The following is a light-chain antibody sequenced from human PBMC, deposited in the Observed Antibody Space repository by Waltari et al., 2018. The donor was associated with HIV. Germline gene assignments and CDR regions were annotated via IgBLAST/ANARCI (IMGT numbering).Light chain of an antibody. CDR3: QTWGTGIRV. J-gene: IGLJ3*02. Sequence: QLVLTQSPSASASLGASVKLTCTLSSGHSTYAIAWHQQQQEKGPRYLMKVNSDGSHSKGDGFPDRFSGSSSGSERYLIISSLQSEDEADYYCQTWGTGIRVFGGGTKLTVL. CDR1: SGHSTYA. CDR2: VNSDGSH. V-gene: IGLV4-69*01.